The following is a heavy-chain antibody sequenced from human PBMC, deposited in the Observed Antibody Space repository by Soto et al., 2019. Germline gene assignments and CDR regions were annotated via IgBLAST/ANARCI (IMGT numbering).Heavy chain of an antibody. V-gene: IGHV3-48*02. CDR2: ISSSSSTI. D-gene: IGHD6-6*01. CDR1: GFTFSGYS. CDR3: ARPEYTSSSHGMDV. Sequence: AVRPLRLSSTAAGFTFSGYSRNWISQAAGKGLEWVSYISSSSSTIYYADSVKGRFTISRDNAKNSLYLQMNSLRDEDTAVCYCARPEYTSSSHGMDVWGQRTTVTVSS. J-gene: IGHJ6*02.